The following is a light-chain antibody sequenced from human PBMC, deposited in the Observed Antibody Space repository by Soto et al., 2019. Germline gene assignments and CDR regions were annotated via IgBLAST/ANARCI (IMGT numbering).Light chain of an antibody. V-gene: IGKV1-39*01. J-gene: IGKJ2*01. Sequence: DLQMTQSPSSLSASVGDRVTITCRASQSISSYLNWYQQKLGKAPKLLIYGASSLQRGVPSRFSGSGSATDFTLTISSLQPEDFATYYCQQSFITPYTFGQGTKLEIK. CDR3: QQSFITPYT. CDR1: QSISSY. CDR2: GAS.